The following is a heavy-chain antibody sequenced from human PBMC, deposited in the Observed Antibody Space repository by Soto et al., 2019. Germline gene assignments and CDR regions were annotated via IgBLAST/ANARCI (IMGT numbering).Heavy chain of an antibody. D-gene: IGHD5-18*01. V-gene: IGHV4-59*01. CDR2: IYYSGST. J-gene: IGHJ4*02. CDR1: GGSISSYY. CDR3: ARTLYSFAPGLDY. Sequence: SETLSLTCTVSGGSISSYYWSWIRQPPGKGLEWIGYIYYSGSTNYNPSLKSRVTISVDTSKNQFSLKLSSVTAADTAVSYCARTLYSFAPGLDYGGQGPWFTVSS.